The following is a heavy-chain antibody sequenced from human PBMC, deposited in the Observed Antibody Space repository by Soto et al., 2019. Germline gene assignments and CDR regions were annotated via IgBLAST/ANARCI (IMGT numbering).Heavy chain of an antibody. CDR2: VNSLGTYT. V-gene: IGHV3-11*05. CDR3: ARNYGGASGVND. Sequence: VQLVESGGGLVKPGGSLRLSCAASGFTFSDSYMSWIRQSPGKGMEWLSYVNSLGTYTKYADSVRGRFTISRDNAKNSLYLEMTSLTVDDTAVYSCARNYGGASGVNDWGQGTQVTVSS. D-gene: IGHD1-7*01. CDR1: GFTFSDSY. J-gene: IGHJ4*02.